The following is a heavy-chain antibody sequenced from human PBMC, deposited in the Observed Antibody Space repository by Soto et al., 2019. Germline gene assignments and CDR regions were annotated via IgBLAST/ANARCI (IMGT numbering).Heavy chain of an antibody. CDR3: ARARSGGSWTMQYYYGMDV. CDR1: GGSFSGYY. CDR2: INHSGST. V-gene: IGHV4-34*01. J-gene: IGHJ6*02. Sequence: SATLSLTCAVYGGSFSGYYWSWIHQPPGKGLEWIGEINHSGSTNYNPSLKSRVTISVDTSKNQFSLKLSSVTAADTAVYYCARARSGGSWTMQYYYGMDVWGQGTTVTVSS. D-gene: IGHD2-15*01.